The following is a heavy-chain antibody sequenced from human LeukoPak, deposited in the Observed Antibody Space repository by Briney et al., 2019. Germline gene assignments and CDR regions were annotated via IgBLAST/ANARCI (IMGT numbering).Heavy chain of an antibody. CDR2: ISGSGGST. D-gene: IGHD3-3*01. CDR3: AKAALYYDFWEGYMDV. CDR1: GFTFSSYA. J-gene: IGHJ6*03. Sequence: GGSLRLSCAASGFTFSSYAMSWVRQAPGKGLEWASAISGSGGSTYYADSVKGRFTISRDNSKNTLYLQMNSLRAEDTAVYYCAKAALYYDFWEGYMDVWGKGTTVTVSS. V-gene: IGHV3-23*01.